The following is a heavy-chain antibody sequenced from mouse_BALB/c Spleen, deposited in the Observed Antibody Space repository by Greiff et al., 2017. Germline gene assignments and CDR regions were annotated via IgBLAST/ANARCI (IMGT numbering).Heavy chain of an antibody. CDR3: ARDNYGSFYFDD. CDR2: IYPGNVNT. V-gene: IGHV1S56*01. J-gene: IGHJ2*01. D-gene: IGHD1-1*01. CDR1: GYTFTSYY. Sequence: VKLMESGPELVKPGASVRISCKASGYTFTSYYIHWVKQRPGQGLEWIGWIYPGNVNTKYNEKFKGKATLTADKSSSTAYMQLSSLTSEDSAVYFCARDNYGSFYFDDWGQGTTLTVSS.